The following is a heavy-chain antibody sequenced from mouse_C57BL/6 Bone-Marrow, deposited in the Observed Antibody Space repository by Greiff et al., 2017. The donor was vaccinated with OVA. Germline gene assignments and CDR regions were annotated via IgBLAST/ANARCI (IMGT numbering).Heavy chain of an antibody. J-gene: IGHJ1*03. Sequence: QVQLQQPGAELVKPGASVKLSCKASGYTFTSYWMHWVKQRPGQGLEWIGMIHPNSGSTNYNEKFKSKATLTVDKSSSTAYMQLSGLTSEDSAVYYCARRGGSSPWYFDVWGTGTTVTVSS. V-gene: IGHV1-64*01. CDR2: IHPNSGST. CDR1: GYTFTSYW. CDR3: ARRGGSSPWYFDV. D-gene: IGHD1-1*01.